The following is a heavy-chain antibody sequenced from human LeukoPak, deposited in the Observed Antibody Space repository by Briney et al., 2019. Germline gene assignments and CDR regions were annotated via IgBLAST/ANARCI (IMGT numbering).Heavy chain of an antibody. CDR3: ARDRGYTYGWYMDV. J-gene: IGHJ6*03. CDR2: INHSGST. Sequence: SETLSLTCAVYGGSFSGYYWSWIRQPPGKGLEWIGEINHSGSTNYNPSLKSRVTISVDTSKNQFSLKLSSVTAGDTAVYYCARDRGYTYGWYMDVWGKGTTVTVSS. CDR1: GGSFSGYY. V-gene: IGHV4-34*01. D-gene: IGHD5-18*01.